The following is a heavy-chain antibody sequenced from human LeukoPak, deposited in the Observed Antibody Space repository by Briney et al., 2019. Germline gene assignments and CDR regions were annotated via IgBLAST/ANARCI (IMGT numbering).Heavy chain of an antibody. J-gene: IGHJ5*02. V-gene: IGHV3-7*01. D-gene: IGHD3-16*02. CDR1: GFIFRNYW. CDR2: IKEDGSEK. CDR3: ARGVIIRGRLDP. Sequence: GGSLRLSCAASGFIFRNYWMSWVRQAPGKGLEWVADIKEDGSEKYYVESVKGRFTISRDNAKNSLYLQMSSLRAEDTAVYYCARGVIIRGRLDPWGQGTLVTVSS.